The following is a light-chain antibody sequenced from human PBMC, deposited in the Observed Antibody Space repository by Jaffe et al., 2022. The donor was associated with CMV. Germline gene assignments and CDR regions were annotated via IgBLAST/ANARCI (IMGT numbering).Light chain of an antibody. J-gene: IGKJ5*01. Sequence: EIVLTQSPGTLSLSPGERATLSCRASQSVSSKSLAWYQQKPGQAPRLLIYGASSRAAGIPDRFSGGGSGTDFILTINSLEPEDFAVYYCQQFGTSRPVTFGQGTRLEIK. V-gene: IGKV3-20*01. CDR2: GAS. CDR1: QSVSSKS. CDR3: QQFGTSRPVT.